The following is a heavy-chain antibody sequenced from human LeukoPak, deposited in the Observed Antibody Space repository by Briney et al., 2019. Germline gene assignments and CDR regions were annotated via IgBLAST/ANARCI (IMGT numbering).Heavy chain of an antibody. CDR3: ARLKLGAYFDL. J-gene: IGHJ2*01. D-gene: IGHD3-16*01. Sequence: SKTLSLTCTVSGASITSDYWSWIRQPPGKGLEWIGYIYHNSGSTAYNPSLASRGTISVDTSKNQLSLKLRSVTAADTAVYYCARLKLGAYFDLWGRGTLVTVSS. CDR1: GASITSDY. V-gene: IGHV4-59*08. CDR2: IYHNSGST.